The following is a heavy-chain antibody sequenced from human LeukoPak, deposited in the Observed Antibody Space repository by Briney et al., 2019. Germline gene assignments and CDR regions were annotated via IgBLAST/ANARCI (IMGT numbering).Heavy chain of an antibody. J-gene: IGHJ3*02. V-gene: IGHV4-59*01. CDR3: ARELPQDAFDI. CDR1: GGSISSYY. Sequence: SETLSLTCTVSGGSISSYYWSWIRQPPGKELEWIGYIYYSGSTNYNPSLKSRVTISVDTSKNQFSLKLSSVTAADTAVYYCARELPQDAFDIWGQGTMVTVSS. D-gene: IGHD1-26*01. CDR2: IYYSGST.